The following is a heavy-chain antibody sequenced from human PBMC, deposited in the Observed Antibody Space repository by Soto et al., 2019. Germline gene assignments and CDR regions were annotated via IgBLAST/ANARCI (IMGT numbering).Heavy chain of an antibody. CDR3: AKRGRGAVASDY. J-gene: IGHJ4*02. CDR2: ISGSSGST. D-gene: IGHD6-19*01. V-gene: IGHV3-23*01. Sequence: EVQLLESGGGLVQPGGSLRLSCAASGFTFSSYAMSWVRQAPGKGLEWVSTISGSSGSTYYADSVRGRFTISRDNSKNTLYLQMNGLRAEDTAVYYCAKRGRGAVASDYWGQGTLVTVSS. CDR1: GFTFSSYA.